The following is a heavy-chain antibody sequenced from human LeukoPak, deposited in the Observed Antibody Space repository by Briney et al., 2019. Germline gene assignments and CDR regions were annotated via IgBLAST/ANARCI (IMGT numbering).Heavy chain of an antibody. CDR2: ISSSSSTI. V-gene: IGHV3-48*01. D-gene: IGHD3-9*01. J-gene: IGHJ5*02. Sequence: GGSLRLSCAASGFTFSRYSMNWVRQAPGKGLEWVSYISSSSSTIYYADSVKGRFTISRDNAKNSLYLQMNSLRAEDTAVYYCAREGSSTLTGPNWFDPWGQGTLVTASS. CDR3: AREGSSTLTGPNWFDP. CDR1: GFTFSRYS.